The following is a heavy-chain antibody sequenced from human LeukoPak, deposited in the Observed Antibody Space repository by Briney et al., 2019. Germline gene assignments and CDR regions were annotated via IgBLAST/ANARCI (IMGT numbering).Heavy chain of an antibody. CDR3: ARDFRDIVVVPAAPPRYYYYYYVDV. J-gene: IGHJ6*03. Sequence: PSQTLSLTCTVSGGSISCGDYYWSWIRQPPGKGLEWIGYIYYSGSTYYNPSLKSRVTISVDTSKNQFSLKLSSVTAADTAVYYCARDFRDIVVVPAAPPRYYYYYYVDVWGKGTTVTVSS. V-gene: IGHV4-30-4*08. CDR2: IYYSGST. CDR1: GGSISCGDYY. D-gene: IGHD2-2*01.